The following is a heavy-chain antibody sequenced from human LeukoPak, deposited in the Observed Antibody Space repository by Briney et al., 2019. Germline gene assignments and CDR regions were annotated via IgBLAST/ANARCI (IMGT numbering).Heavy chain of an antibody. CDR1: GGSFSSYA. Sequence: SLKVSCKASGGSFSSYAITWVRQAPGQGLEWMGRIIPIFGTANYAQKFQGRVTITADIVSSTAYMEVNSLTSDDTAVYFCAKQGAARQDYYMDVWGNGTTVTVSS. CDR2: IIPIFGTA. D-gene: IGHD5-18*01. V-gene: IGHV1-69*06. J-gene: IGHJ6*03. CDR3: AKQGAARQDYYMDV.